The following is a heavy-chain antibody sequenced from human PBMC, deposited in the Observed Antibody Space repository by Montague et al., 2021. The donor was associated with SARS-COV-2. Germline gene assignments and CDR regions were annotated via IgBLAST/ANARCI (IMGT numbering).Heavy chain of an antibody. J-gene: IGHJ4*02. V-gene: IGHV4-34*01. D-gene: IGHD3-22*01. CDR1: GVSFNGYY. Sequence: SETLSLTCAVYGVSFNGYYWSWIRQPPGKGLEWIGEINHSGSTNYNPSLKSRVTISVDTSKNQFSLKLTSVTAADTAVYFCVSGAGWLSSSSYYFDYWGQGTLVTVSS. CDR2: INHSGST. CDR3: VSGAGWLSSSSYYFDY.